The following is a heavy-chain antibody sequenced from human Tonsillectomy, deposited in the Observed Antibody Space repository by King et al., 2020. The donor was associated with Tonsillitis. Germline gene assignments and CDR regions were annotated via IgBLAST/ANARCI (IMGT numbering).Heavy chain of an antibody. D-gene: IGHD6-19*01. J-gene: IGHJ5*02. Sequence: VQLVESGAEVKKPGESLRISCKGSGYSFTSYWISWVRQMPGKGLEWMGRIDRSDSYTNYSPSFQGRVTISADKSITTAYLQWSSLKASDTAMYYCARHERDIAVADNDWFDPWGQGTLVTVSS. CDR2: IDRSDSYT. CDR3: ARHERDIAVADNDWFDP. V-gene: IGHV5-10-1*03. CDR1: GYSFTSYW.